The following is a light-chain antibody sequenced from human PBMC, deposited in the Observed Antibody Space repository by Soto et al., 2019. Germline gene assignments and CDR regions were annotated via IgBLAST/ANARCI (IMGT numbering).Light chain of an antibody. CDR1: QSISSY. V-gene: IGKV1-39*01. Sequence: DIQMTQSPSSLSASVGARAPITCRASQSISSYLNWYQQKPGKAPKLLIYAASSLQSGVPSRFSGSGSGTDFTLTISSLQPEDFATYYCQQGYSIHALTFGGGTKVDIK. J-gene: IGKJ4*01. CDR2: AAS. CDR3: QQGYSIHALT.